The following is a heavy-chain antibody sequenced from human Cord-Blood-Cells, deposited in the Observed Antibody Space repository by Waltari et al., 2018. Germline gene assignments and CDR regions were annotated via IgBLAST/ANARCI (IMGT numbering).Heavy chain of an antibody. CDR2: ISGSGGST. J-gene: IGHJ3*02. D-gene: IGHD4-17*01. Sequence: EVQLLESGGGLVQPGGSLRLSCAASGFTFRSYAMSWVRQAPGKGVDWVSAISGSGGSTYYADSVKGRFTISRDNSKNTLYLQRNSLRAEDTAVYYCAKTDYGDFHDAFDIWGQGTMVTVSS. CDR3: AKTDYGDFHDAFDI. CDR1: GFTFRSYA. V-gene: IGHV3-23*01.